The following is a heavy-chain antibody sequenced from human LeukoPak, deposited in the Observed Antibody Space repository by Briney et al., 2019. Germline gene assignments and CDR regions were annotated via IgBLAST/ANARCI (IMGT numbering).Heavy chain of an antibody. V-gene: IGHV1-69*04. CDR3: ARERRDSSCYLHAGTVFDY. CDR1: GGTFSSYA. Sequence: SVKVSCKASGGTFSSYAISWVRQAPGQGLEWMGRIIPILGIANYAQKFQGRVTITADKSTSTAYMELSSLRSEDTAVYYCARERRDSSCYLHAGTVFDYWGQGTLVTVSS. D-gene: IGHD3-22*01. CDR2: IIPILGIA. J-gene: IGHJ4*02.